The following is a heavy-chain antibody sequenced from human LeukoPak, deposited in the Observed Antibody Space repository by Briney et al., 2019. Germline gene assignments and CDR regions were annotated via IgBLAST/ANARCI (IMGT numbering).Heavy chain of an antibody. CDR3: ARVRYSWNPFDI. Sequence: VGALRLSCAASGFIFSSYLLHGVRRPPAKGLVWVSRINSDARSTSYADSVKGRFTISRDNARNTLYLQMNSLRDEDTAVYYCARVRYSWNPFDICGQGTVVTVSS. CDR2: INSDARST. V-gene: IGHV3-74*01. CDR1: GFIFSSYL. D-gene: IGHD1-1*01. J-gene: IGHJ3*02.